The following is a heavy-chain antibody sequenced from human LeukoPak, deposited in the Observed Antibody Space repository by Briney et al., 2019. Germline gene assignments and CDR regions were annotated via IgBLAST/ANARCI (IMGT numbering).Heavy chain of an antibody. CDR1: GFPFSDYY. D-gene: IGHD2-2*02. J-gene: IGHJ4*02. V-gene: IGHV3-11*04. Sequence: GGSLRLSCAASGFPFSDYYMSWIRQAPGKGLEWVAFMSSAGRTIYYADSVKGRFTISRDNSKNTLYLQMNSLRAEDTAVYYCARYCGSTSCYTIPFDYWGQGTLVTVSS. CDR3: ARYCGSTSCYTIPFDY. CDR2: MSSAGRTI.